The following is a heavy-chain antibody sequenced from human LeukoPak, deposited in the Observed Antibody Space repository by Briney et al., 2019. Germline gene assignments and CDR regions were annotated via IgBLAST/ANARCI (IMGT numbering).Heavy chain of an antibody. CDR2: INHSGST. D-gene: IGHD1-26*01. J-gene: IGHJ5*02. V-gene: IGHV4-34*01. CDR3: ARRKGGRLLLRRGPNWFDP. CDR1: GGSFSGYY. Sequence: PSETLSLTCAVYGGSFSGYYWSWIRQPPGKGLEWIGEINHSGSTNYNPSLKSRVTISVDTSKNQFSLKLSSVTAADTAVYHCARRKGGRLLLRRGPNWFDPWGQGTLVTVSS.